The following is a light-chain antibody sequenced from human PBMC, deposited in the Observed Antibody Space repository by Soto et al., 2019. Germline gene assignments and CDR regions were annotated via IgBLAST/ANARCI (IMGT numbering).Light chain of an antibody. Sequence: QSALTQPPSVSGAPGQRVSLSCNGSSSNFGAGFDVHWYQQLLGTAPKLLIYANSNRPSGVPDRFSGSRSGTAASLAITGLQAEDEADYYCQSYDTSLSARVFGGGTKLTVL. CDR2: ANS. CDR1: SSNFGAGFD. J-gene: IGLJ3*02. CDR3: QSYDTSLSARV. V-gene: IGLV1-40*01.